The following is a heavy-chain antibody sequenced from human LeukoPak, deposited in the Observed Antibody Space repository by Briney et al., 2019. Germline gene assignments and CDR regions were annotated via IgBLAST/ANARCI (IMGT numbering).Heavy chain of an antibody. V-gene: IGHV3-48*03. CDR2: ISVGGSDE. Sequence: SGGSLRLSCAASGFRLNTYEMNWARQAPGKGLEWIAYISVGGSDEDYADSVKGRFTISRDNAKNSLFLQMNSLRVEDTAVYYCARDVGFNNGWPAWGQGTLVTVSS. D-gene: IGHD6-19*01. CDR3: ARDVGFNNGWPA. J-gene: IGHJ5*02. CDR1: GFRLNTYE.